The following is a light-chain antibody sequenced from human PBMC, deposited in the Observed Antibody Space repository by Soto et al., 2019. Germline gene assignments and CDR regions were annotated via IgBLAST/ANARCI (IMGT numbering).Light chain of an antibody. V-gene: IGKV1-39*01. CDR2: AAS. CDR1: QSISSY. Sequence: DIQMTQSPSSLSASVGDRVTITCRASQSISSYLNWYQQKPGKAPKPLIYAASSLQSGVPSRFSGSGSGTEFTLTISSLQPEDFATYYCQQSYSTLYTFGQGTKLEIK. J-gene: IGKJ2*01. CDR3: QQSYSTLYT.